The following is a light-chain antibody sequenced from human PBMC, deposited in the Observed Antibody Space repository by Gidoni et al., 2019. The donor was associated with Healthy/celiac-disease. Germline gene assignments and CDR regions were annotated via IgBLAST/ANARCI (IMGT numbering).Light chain of an antibody. CDR3: QQYGSSPRA. V-gene: IGKV3-20*01. J-gene: IGKJ1*01. CDR2: GAS. Sequence: EIVLTQSPGTLSLSPGERATLSCKASQSVSSSYLAWYQQKPGQAPRLLIYGASSRATGIPDRCSGSRSGTAFTLTISRLEPEDFAVYYCQQYGSSPRAFGQGTKVEIK. CDR1: QSVSSSY.